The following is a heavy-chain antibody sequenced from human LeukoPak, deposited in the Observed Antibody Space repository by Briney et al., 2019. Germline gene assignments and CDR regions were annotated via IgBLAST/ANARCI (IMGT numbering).Heavy chain of an antibody. D-gene: IGHD3-10*01. V-gene: IGHV4-59*12. CDR2: IYSSGST. CDR3: ARGRMVRGSMDY. Sequence: SETLSLTCTVSGGSISSYSWSWIRQPPGKGLEWIGHIYSSGSTNYNPSLKSRVIISVDTSKNQFSLKLSSVTAADTAVYYCARGRMVRGSMDYWGQGTLVTVSS. J-gene: IGHJ4*02. CDR1: GGSISSYS.